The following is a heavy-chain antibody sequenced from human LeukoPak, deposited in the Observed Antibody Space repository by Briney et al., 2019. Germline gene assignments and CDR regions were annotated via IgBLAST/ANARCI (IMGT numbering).Heavy chain of an antibody. Sequence: SETLSLTCAVSGYSISNGYYWVWIRQPPGRALQWIGSLYHSDSAYYNTSLRSRVSMSVDTSKNQFSLTLSFVTAADTAVCYCARQHDSYDYYYIDVWGSGTTVTVSS. CDR3: ARQHDSYDYYYIDV. V-gene: IGHV4-38-2*01. CDR1: GYSISNGYY. J-gene: IGHJ6*03. CDR2: LYHSDSA.